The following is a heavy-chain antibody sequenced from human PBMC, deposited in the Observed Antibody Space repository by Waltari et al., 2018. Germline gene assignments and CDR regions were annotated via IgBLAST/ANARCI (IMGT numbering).Heavy chain of an antibody. CDR3: AREWPYSSGARTLGFDP. J-gene: IGHJ5*02. CDR2: INPNSGGT. V-gene: IGHV1-2*02. Sequence: QVQLVQSGAEVKKPGASVKVSCKASGYTFTGYYMHWVRQAPGQGLEWMGWINPNSGGTNYAQKFQGRGTMTMDTSISTAYMELSRLRSDDTAVYYCAREWPYSSGARTLGFDPWGQGTLVTVSS. D-gene: IGHD6-19*01. CDR1: GYTFTGYY.